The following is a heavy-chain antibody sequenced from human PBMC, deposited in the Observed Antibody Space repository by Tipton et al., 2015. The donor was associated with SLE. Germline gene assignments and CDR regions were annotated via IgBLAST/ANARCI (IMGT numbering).Heavy chain of an antibody. J-gene: IGHJ4*02. V-gene: IGHV3-23*01. CDR3: AKEGGFLLPLDY. CDR2: ISPGGERT. Sequence: GSLRLSCAASGFTFSNYGMGWVRQAPGKGLEWVSAISPGGERTYYADSVKGRSTISRDKSKNTLYLEMNSLRAEDTALYYCAKEGGFLLPLDYWGQGTLVTVSS. CDR1: GFTFSNYG. D-gene: IGHD2-15*01.